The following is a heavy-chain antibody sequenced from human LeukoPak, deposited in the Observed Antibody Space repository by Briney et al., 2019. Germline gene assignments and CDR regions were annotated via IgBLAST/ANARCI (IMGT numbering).Heavy chain of an antibody. Sequence: GGSLRLSCAGSGFAVSNNYMSWVRQAPGQGLEWVSIIYSGGITYYVDSVKGRFTISRDNSKNMLYLQMNSLRAEDTAVYYCLTRSLVAVTGNYYMDVWGKGTTVTVSS. CDR1: GFAVSNNY. D-gene: IGHD6-19*01. V-gene: IGHV3-53*01. CDR3: LTRSLVAVTGNYYMDV. J-gene: IGHJ6*03. CDR2: IYSGGIT.